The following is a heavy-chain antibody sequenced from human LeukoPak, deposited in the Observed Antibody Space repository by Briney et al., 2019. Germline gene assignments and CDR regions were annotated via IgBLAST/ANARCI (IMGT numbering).Heavy chain of an antibody. CDR2: ISGNGGST. V-gene: IGHV3-23*01. CDR1: GFTFSSYA. Sequence: PGGSLRLSCAASGFTFSSYAMTWVRRAPGKGLEWVSVISGNGGSTYYADSVKGRFTISRDNSKNTLYLQMNSLRAEDTAVYYCAKDRVYGNYYYAMDVWGQGTTVTVSS. D-gene: IGHD5/OR15-5a*01. CDR3: AKDRVYGNYYYAMDV. J-gene: IGHJ6*02.